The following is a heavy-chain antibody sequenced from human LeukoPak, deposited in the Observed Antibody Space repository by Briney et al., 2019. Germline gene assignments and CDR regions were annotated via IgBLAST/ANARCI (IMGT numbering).Heavy chain of an antibody. V-gene: IGHV3-74*01. CDR2: SNTDETIT. Sequence: PGGALRLSCAASGFTFSSYWMHWVRQAPGKGLVSGSRSNTDETITTYADSVKGRFTISRDNAKNTLYLQMNSLRAEDTAVYYCARATYYYDSSGYRAVYYFDYWGQGTLVTVSS. CDR3: ARATYYYDSSGYRAVYYFDY. J-gene: IGHJ4*02. CDR1: GFTFSSYW. D-gene: IGHD3-22*01.